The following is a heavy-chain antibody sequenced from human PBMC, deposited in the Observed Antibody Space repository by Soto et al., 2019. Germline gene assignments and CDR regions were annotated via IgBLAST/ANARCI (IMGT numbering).Heavy chain of an antibody. CDR3: ARDGGYGDRDAFDI. CDR2: IWYDGSNK. CDR1: GFTFSSYG. Sequence: LRLSCAASGFTFSSYGMHWVRQAPGKGLEWVAVIWYDGSNKYYADSVKGRFTISRDNSKNTLYLQMNSLRAEDTAVYYCARDGGYGDRDAFDIWGQGTMVTVSS. V-gene: IGHV3-33*01. D-gene: IGHD4-17*01. J-gene: IGHJ3*02.